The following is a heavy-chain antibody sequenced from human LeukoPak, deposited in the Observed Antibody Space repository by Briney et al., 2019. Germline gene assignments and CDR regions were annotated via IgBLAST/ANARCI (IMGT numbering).Heavy chain of an antibody. V-gene: IGHV3-7*01. CDR1: GFTFNNYW. Sequence: GGSLTVSCAASGFTFNNYWINWVRQAPGKGLEGVANIKQDGCEKDYVDSLKGRFTIPIDNAQNSLYLQMRNLRAEHRAVYYCARGYSSGGPWGEGTLVTVSS. CDR3: ARGYSSGGP. CDR2: IKQDGCEK. D-gene: IGHD6-19*01. J-gene: IGHJ5*02.